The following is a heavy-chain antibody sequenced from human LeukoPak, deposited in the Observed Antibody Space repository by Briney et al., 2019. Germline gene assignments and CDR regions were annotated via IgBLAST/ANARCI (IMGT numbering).Heavy chain of an antibody. CDR2: IYQSGYT. CDR3: ARGKWLSRYFDL. CDR1: GASIISTNW. V-gene: IGHV4-4*02. Sequence: PSGTLSLTCNVSGASIISTNWWNWVRQPPGKGLEWIGEIYQSGYTKYNPSLKSRVTISVDTSKNQFSLKLSSVTAADTAVYYCARGKWLSRYFDLWGRGTLVTVSS. J-gene: IGHJ2*01. D-gene: IGHD3-22*01.